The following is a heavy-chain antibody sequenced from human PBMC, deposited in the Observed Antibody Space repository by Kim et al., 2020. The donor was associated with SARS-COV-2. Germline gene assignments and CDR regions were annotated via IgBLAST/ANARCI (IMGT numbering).Heavy chain of an antibody. CDR3: ARGKSVVRGVTPNFHY. CDR2: TYYRSKWSN. Sequence: SQTLSLTCAISGDSVSSNSATWNWIRQSPSRGLEWLGRTYYRSKWSNDYAAFVKSRITINPDTSKNQFSLQLNSVTPEDTALYHCARGKSVVRGVTPNFHYWGQGTLVTVSS. V-gene: IGHV6-1*01. CDR1: GDSVSSNSAT. J-gene: IGHJ4*02. D-gene: IGHD3-10*01.